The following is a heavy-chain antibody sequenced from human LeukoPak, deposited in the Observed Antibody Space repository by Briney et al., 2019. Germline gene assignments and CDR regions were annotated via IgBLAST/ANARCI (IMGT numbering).Heavy chain of an antibody. CDR1: GGSISSGDYY. J-gene: IGHJ4*02. V-gene: IGHV4-30-4*08. CDR3: AREWLGATSSDY. D-gene: IGHD1-26*01. Sequence: PSQTLSLTCTVSGGSISSGDYYWSWIRQPPGKGLEWIGYIYYSGSTYYNPSLKSRVTISVDTSKNQFSLKLSSVTAADTAVYYCAREWLGATSSDYWGQGTLVTVSS. CDR2: IYYSGST.